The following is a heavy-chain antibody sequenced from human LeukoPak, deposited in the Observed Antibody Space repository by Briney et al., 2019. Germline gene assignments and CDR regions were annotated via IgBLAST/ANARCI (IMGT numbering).Heavy chain of an antibody. V-gene: IGHV4-34*01. CDR2: INHSGST. D-gene: IGHD3-22*01. CDR3: ARDAYYYDSSGYYYVNDY. CDR1: GGSFSGYY. J-gene: IGHJ4*02. Sequence: SETLSLTCAVYGGSFSGYYWSWIRQPPGKGLEWIGEINHSGSTNYNPSLKSRLTISVDTSKNQFSLRLSSVTAADTAVYYCARDAYYYDSSGYYYVNDYWGQGTLVTVSS.